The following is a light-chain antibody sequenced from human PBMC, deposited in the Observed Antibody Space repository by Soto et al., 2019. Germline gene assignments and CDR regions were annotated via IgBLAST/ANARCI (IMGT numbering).Light chain of an antibody. CDR1: QSVSSSY. Sequence: VVLTQSPATVSVSPGAEATLSCRASQSVSSSYLAWYQQKPGQAPRLLIYGASSRATGIPDRFSGSGSGTDFTLTISSLEPEDFAVYYCQQYGSSPRTFGQGTKVDI. V-gene: IGKV3-20*01. CDR3: QQYGSSPRT. J-gene: IGKJ1*01. CDR2: GAS.